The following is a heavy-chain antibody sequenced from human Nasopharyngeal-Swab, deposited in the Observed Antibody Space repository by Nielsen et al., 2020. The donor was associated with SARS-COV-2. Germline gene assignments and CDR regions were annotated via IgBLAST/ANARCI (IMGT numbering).Heavy chain of an antibody. J-gene: IGHJ4*02. CDR3: ARDTTYDFWSGYYRGLDY. V-gene: IGHV3-48*03. Sequence: GGSLRLSCAASGFTFSSYEMNWVRQAPGKGLEWVSYISSSGSTRYYADSVKGRFTISRDNAKNSLYLQMNSLRAEDTAVCYCARDTTYDFWSGYYRGLDYWGQGTLVTVSS. CDR2: ISSSGSTR. CDR1: GFTFSSYE. D-gene: IGHD3-3*01.